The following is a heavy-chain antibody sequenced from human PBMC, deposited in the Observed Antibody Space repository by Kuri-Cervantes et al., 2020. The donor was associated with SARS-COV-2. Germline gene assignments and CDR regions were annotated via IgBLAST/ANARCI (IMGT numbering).Heavy chain of an antibody. CDR1: GGSISSRSFY. CDR3: ARQGGYYGMDV. V-gene: IGHV4-39*01. CDR2: IYYSGST. D-gene: IGHD3-22*01. Sequence: LSCCVSGGSISSRSFYWGWIRQPPGKGLEWIGSIYYSGSTNYNPTLKIRVTISVDTSTNQFFLNLTSVTAADTAVYYCARQGGYYGMDVWGQGTTVTVSS. J-gene: IGHJ6*02.